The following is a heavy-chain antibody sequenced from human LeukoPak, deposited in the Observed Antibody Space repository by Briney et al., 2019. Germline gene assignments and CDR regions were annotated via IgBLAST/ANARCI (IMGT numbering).Heavy chain of an antibody. CDR3: AKVPWEFWSGYFDY. CDR1: GFPFSGSG. CDR2: IWYDGSHQ. J-gene: IGHJ4*02. V-gene: IGHV3-33*06. D-gene: IGHD3-3*01. Sequence: GGSLRLSCAASGFPFSGSGMHWVRQAPGKGLEWVAVIWYDGSHQYYADSVKGRFTISRDNSKNTLDLQMNSLRVEDTAVYYCAKVPWEFWSGYFDYWGQGTLVTVSS.